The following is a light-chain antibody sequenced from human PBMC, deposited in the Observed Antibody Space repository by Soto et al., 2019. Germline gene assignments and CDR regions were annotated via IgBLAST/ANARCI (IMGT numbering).Light chain of an antibody. CDR1: SSDVGGYNY. Sequence: QSALTHPPSASGSRGQSVTISCTGTSSDVGGYNYVSWYQQHPGKAPKLMIYEVTKRPSGVPDRFSGSKSGNAASLTVSGLQSEDEADYYCCSYAGSNTHYVFGTGTKLTVL. CDR3: CSYAGSNTHYV. V-gene: IGLV2-8*01. CDR2: EVT. J-gene: IGLJ1*01.